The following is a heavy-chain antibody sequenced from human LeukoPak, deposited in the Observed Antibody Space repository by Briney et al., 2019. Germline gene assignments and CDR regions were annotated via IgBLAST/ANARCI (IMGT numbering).Heavy chain of an antibody. J-gene: IGHJ4*02. CDR2: TRDKAASYTT. D-gene: IGHD4-17*01. V-gene: IGHV3-72*01. CDR1: GFTFSDHY. CDR3: VASSLGSGDLDY. Sequence: GGSLRLSCAASGFTFSDHYLDWVRQAPGKGLDWVGRTRDKAASYTTEYAASVKGRFTVSRDDSKNSLYLQMNSLTTEDTAVYYCVASSLGSGDLDYWGQGTLVTVSS.